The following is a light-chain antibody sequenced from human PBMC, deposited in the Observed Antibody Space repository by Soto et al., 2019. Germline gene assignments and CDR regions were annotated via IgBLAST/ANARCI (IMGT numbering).Light chain of an antibody. J-gene: IGLJ1*01. CDR1: SSDVGGYNY. CDR3: SSYTRSSTNHV. CDR2: DVS. Sequence: QSALTQPASVSGSPGQSITISCTGTSSDVGGYNYVSWYQQHPGKAPKLMIYDVSNRPSGVSNRFSGSKSGNTASLTISGLQDEDEADYYCSSYTRSSTNHVFGTGTKLTVL. V-gene: IGLV2-14*01.